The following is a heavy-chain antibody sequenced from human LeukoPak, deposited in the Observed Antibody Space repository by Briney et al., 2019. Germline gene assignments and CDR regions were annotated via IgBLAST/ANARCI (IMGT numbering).Heavy chain of an antibody. D-gene: IGHD7-27*01. CDR2: ICPDGTVT. CDR3: AIDPNWGTHS. CDR1: GFTFSTYC. V-gene: IGHV3-74*01. Sequence: GGSLRLSCAASGFTFSTYCMHWVRQAPGKGPMWVSRICPDGTVTNYADSVRGRFTISRDNSKNALYLQMNSLRVEDTAVYYCAIDPNWGTHSWGQGVLVTVSS. J-gene: IGHJ4*02.